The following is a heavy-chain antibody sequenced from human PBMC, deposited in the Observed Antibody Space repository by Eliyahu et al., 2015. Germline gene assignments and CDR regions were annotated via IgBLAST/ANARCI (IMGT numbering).Heavy chain of an antibody. V-gene: IGHV4-34*01. CDR3: ARGLLGRSSSWYRSGAFDI. D-gene: IGHD6-13*01. Sequence: QVQLQQWGAGLLKPSETLSLTCAVYGXSFSGYSWXWIRQXPGKGLEWIGEINHXGXTNYNPSLKSRVTIXVDTSKNQFSLKLSSVTAADTAVYYCARGLLGRSSSWYRSGAFDIWGQGTMVTVSS. J-gene: IGHJ3*02. CDR1: GXSFSGYS. CDR2: INHXGXT.